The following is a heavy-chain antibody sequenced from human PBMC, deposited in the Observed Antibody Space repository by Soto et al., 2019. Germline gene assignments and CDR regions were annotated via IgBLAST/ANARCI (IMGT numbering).Heavy chain of an antibody. CDR1: GFTFSSYS. J-gene: IGHJ4*02. CDR2: FRTGGDGGTT. D-gene: IGHD3-10*01. V-gene: IGHV3-23*01. Sequence: GGSLILSCAASGFTFSSYSMSWVRQAPGKGLEWVSGFRTGGDGGTTYYADSVKGRFTISRDNSKNTLFLQMNSLRPEDTAIYYCAKKVNSGPGSQYFDYWGQGTLVTVSS. CDR3: AKKVNSGPGSQYFDY.